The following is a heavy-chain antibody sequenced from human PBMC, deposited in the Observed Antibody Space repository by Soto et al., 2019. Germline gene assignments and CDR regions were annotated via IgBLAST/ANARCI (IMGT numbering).Heavy chain of an antibody. J-gene: IGHJ6*02. CDR2: INHSGST. CDR3: ARVMRLDFWSGPPHYYYYYGMDV. CDR1: GGSFSGYY. D-gene: IGHD3-3*01. V-gene: IGHV4-34*01. Sequence: KPSETLSLTCAVYGGSFSGYYWSWIRQPPGKGLEWIGEINHSGSTNYNPSLKSRVTISVDTSKNQFSLKLSSVTAADTAVYCCARVMRLDFWSGPPHYYYYYGMDVWGQGTTVTVSS.